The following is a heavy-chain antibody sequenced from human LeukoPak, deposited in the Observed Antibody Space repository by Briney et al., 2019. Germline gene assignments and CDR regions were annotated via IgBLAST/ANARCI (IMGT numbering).Heavy chain of an antibody. D-gene: IGHD6-19*01. V-gene: IGHV1-18*01. CDR2: ISVYNGNT. CDR3: ARVDMRHNSGRYLDGFDY. CDR1: GYTFTNFA. J-gene: IGHJ4*02. Sequence: ASVKVSCKASGYTFTNFAISWVRQAPGQGLEWMGWISVYNGNTKYAQKLQGRVTMTADTSTNTAYMELRSLRSDDTAVYYCARVDMRHNSGRYLDGFDYWGQGTLVTVSS.